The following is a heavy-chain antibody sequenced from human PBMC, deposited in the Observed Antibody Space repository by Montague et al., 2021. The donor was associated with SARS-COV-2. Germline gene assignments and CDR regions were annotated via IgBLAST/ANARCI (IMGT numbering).Heavy chain of an antibody. CDR1: GYSISSGYY. Sequence: SETLSLTCSVSGYSISSGYYCGWLRQPPGKGLELIGNIYHSEGTYYRPSLKRRVTVSVDTSKNQFSLMLSSVTVTDTAVYYCARWYYGSGSYPHWGHGTLVTVSS. D-gene: IGHD3-10*01. J-gene: IGHJ4*01. V-gene: IGHV4-38-2*01. CDR3: ARWYYGSGSYPH. CDR2: IYHSEGT.